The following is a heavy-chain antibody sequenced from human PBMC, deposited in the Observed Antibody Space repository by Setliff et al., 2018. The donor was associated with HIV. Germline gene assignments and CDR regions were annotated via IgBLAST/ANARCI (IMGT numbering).Heavy chain of an antibody. CDR2: IYSSGST. J-gene: IGHJ6*03. D-gene: IGHD3-3*01. V-gene: IGHV4-61*02. CDR1: GGSISSGGYY. Sequence: LSLTCTVSGGSISSGGYYWSWIWQPAGKGLEWIGRIYSSGSTTYSPSLKSRVTILLDPSKNQFSLKLSSVTAADTAVYYCARLTIFGVVMATYYMDVWGKGTTVTVSS. CDR3: ARLTIFGVVMATYYMDV.